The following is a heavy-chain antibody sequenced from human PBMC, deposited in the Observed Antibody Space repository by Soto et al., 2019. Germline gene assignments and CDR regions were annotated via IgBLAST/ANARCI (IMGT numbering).Heavy chain of an antibody. D-gene: IGHD6-13*01. J-gene: IGHJ4*02. Sequence: SETLSLTCTFSGGSISSYYWSLIRQPPGKGLEWIGYIYYSGSTNYNPSLKSRVTISVDTSKNQFSLKLSSVTAADTAVYYCASSGIAAAGSHGDYWGQGTLVTVSS. V-gene: IGHV4-59*01. CDR2: IYYSGST. CDR1: GGSISSYY. CDR3: ASSGIAAAGSHGDY.